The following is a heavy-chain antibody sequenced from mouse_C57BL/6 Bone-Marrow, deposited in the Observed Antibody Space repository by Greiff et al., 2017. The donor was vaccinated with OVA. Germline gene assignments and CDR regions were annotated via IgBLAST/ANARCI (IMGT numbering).Heavy chain of an antibody. D-gene: IGHD1-1*02. CDR3: ARLLGFAY. CDR1: GFTFSDYG. CDR2: ISSGSSTI. V-gene: IGHV5-17*01. J-gene: IGHJ3*01. Sequence: EVKVVASGGGLVKPGGSLKLSCAASGFTFSDYGMHWVRQAPEKGLEWVAYISSGSSTIYYADTVKGRFTISRDNAKNTLFLQMTRLRAEDTAMDYCARLLGFAYWGQGTLVTVSA.